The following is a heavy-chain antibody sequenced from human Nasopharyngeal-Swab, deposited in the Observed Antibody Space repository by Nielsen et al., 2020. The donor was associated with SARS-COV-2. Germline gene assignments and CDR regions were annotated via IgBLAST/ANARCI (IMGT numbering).Heavy chain of an antibody. J-gene: IGHJ4*02. Sequence: KVSCKGSGYSFTSYWIGWVRQMPGKGLGWMGIIYPGDSDTRYSPSFQGQVTISADKSISTAYLQWSSLKASDTAMYYCAREGLGEYDFWSGYPDWGQGTLVTVSS. V-gene: IGHV5-51*01. D-gene: IGHD3-3*01. CDR1: GYSFTSYW. CDR2: IYPGDSDT. CDR3: AREGLGEYDFWSGYPD.